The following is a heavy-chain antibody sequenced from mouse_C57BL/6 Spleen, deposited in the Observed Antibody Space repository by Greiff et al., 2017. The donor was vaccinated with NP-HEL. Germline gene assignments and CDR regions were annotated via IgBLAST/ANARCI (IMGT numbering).Heavy chain of an antibody. J-gene: IGHJ4*01. V-gene: IGHV2-5*01. CDR3: AKNLYYGNYYYYAMDY. Sequence: QVQLKESGPGLVQPSQRLSITCTVSGFSLTSYGVHWVRQSPGKGLEWLGVIWRGGSTDYNAAFMSRLSITKDNSKSQVFFKMNSLQADDTAIYYCAKNLYYGNYYYYAMDYWGQGTSVTVSS. D-gene: IGHD2-1*01. CDR1: GFSLTSYG. CDR2: IWRGGST.